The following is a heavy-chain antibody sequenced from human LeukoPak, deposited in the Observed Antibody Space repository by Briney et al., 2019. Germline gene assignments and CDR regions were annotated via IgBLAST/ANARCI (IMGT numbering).Heavy chain of an antibody. V-gene: IGHV5-51*01. D-gene: IGHD1-26*01. CDR2: IYPGDSDT. CDR3: ARGSGSYHTAYMN. CDR1: GYSFTSYW. Sequence: PGESLKISCTGSGYSFTSYWIGWVRQMPGKGLEWMGIIYPGDSDTRYSPSFQGQVTISADKSLSTAYLQWSSLKASDTAMYYCARGSGSYHTAYMNWGQGSPVTVSS. J-gene: IGHJ4*02.